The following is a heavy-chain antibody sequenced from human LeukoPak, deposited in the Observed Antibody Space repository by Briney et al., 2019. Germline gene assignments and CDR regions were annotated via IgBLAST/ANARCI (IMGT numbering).Heavy chain of an antibody. D-gene: IGHD5-18*01. CDR2: IYFSGSI. CDR3: ARSSGYTYGSDY. J-gene: IGHJ4*02. V-gene: IGHV4-59*08. Sequence: SETLSLTCSVSGVSISSYYWSWIRQPPGRGLEWVGYIYFSGSINYNPSLKSRVTISADTSKNQLSLKLSSVTAADTAVYYCARSSGYTYGSDYWGQGTLVTVSP. CDR1: GVSISSYY.